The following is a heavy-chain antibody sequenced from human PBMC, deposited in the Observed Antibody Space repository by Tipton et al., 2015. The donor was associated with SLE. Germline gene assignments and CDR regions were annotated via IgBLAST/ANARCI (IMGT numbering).Heavy chain of an antibody. CDR2: ITISGSRV. V-gene: IGHV3-11*01. J-gene: IGHJ4*02. D-gene: IGHD3-10*01. Sequence: GSLRLSCAASGFTFSDYYMSWVRQAPGKGPEWVSYITISGSRVYYADSVKGRFTLSRDNSKKSLYLQINSPRAEDTAVYYCARGGWFGEVLSYYFDYWGQGTLVTVSS. CDR1: GFTFSDYY. CDR3: ARGGWFGEVLSYYFDY.